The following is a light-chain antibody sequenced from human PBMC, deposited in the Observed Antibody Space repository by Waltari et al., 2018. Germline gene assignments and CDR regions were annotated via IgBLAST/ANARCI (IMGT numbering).Light chain of an antibody. Sequence: DIGLYDLISWYQQHPGKAPKLIIHETTKRPSGVPNRVSGSKSGNTASLTISGLQAEDEADYYCCSFAGRSWLFGGGTKLTVL. CDR3: CSFAGRSWL. J-gene: IGLJ3*02. V-gene: IGLV2-23*01. CDR1: DIGLYDL. CDR2: ETT.